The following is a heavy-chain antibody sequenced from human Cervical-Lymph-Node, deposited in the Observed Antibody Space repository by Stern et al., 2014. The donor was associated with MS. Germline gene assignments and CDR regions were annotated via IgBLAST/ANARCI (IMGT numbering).Heavy chain of an antibody. CDR1: GYTFITHY. V-gene: IGHV1-46*01. Sequence: QLVQSGAEVKKPGASVKLSCKASGYTFITHYMHWVRQAPGQGLEWMGLINPSGGSTTYAQQFQGRVTMTRDTSTSTVYMDLSSLRSEDTAVYYCARTKDASIGALPGEYHYVGMDVWGQGTTVSVPS. D-gene: IGHD6-6*01. CDR2: INPSGGST. CDR3: ARTKDASIGALPGEYHYVGMDV. J-gene: IGHJ6*02.